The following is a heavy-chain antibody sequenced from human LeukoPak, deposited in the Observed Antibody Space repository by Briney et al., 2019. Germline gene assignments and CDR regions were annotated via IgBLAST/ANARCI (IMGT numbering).Heavy chain of an antibody. CDR3: ATYDVLTGFEY. V-gene: IGHV1-69*01. D-gene: IGHD3-9*01. CDR1: GGTFSDYV. CDR2: ISPLLGAS. J-gene: IGHJ4*02. Sequence: SVKVSCKASGGTFSDYVISRVRQAPGQGLNWMGGISPLLGASKHTQNFHDRVTITADESTTTAYMELSDLRSADTAVYYCATYDVLTGFEYWGQGTLVTVSS.